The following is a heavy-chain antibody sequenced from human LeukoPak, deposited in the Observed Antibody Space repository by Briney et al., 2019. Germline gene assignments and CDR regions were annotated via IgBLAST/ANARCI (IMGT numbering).Heavy chain of an antibody. D-gene: IGHD3-22*01. J-gene: IGHJ4*02. CDR3: TRDPDRSSKVDY. CDR2: IDSSGTVL. V-gene: IGHV3-11*01. Sequence: XLEXXSYIDSSGTVLYNPDSVKGRFTISRDNAKNSLFLQMNSLRVEDTAVYFCTRDPDRSSKVDYWGQGTLVTVSS.